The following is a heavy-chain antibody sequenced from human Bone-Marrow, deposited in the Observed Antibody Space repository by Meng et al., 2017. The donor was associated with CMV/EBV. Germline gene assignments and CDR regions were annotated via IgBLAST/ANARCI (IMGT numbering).Heavy chain of an antibody. J-gene: IGHJ4*02. CDR2: ISVKTGNT. V-gene: IGHV1-18*01. Sequence: ASVKVSCKASGYTFTDFGINWVRLAPGRGLEWMGWISVKTGNTKYPSKVQGRVTMTRDTATNTAYMELRSLTSDDTAVYDCARGGGLWVNWGQGTLVTVSS. CDR3: ARGGGLWVN. CDR1: GYTFTDFG. D-gene: IGHD1-26*01.